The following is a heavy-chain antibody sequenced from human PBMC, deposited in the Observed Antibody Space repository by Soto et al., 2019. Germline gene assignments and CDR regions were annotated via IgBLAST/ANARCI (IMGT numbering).Heavy chain of an antibody. CDR3: ATHTVVTPGNYYSGMDV. J-gene: IGHJ6*02. V-gene: IGHV1-69*12. Sequence: QVQLVQSGAEVKKPGSSVKVSCRASGGTFSSYAISWVRQAPGQGLEWMGGLIPIFGTADYAQKFQGRVTITADESTITAYREMSSMTSGDTAVYYCATHTVVTPGNYYSGMDVWGQGTTVTVSS. CDR2: LIPIFGTA. D-gene: IGHD4-4*01. CDR1: GGTFSSYA.